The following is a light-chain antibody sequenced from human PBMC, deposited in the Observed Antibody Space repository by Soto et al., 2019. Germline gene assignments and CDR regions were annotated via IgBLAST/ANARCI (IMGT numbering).Light chain of an antibody. J-gene: IGLJ3*02. V-gene: IGLV4-60*02. CDR3: ETWDSNSWV. CDR1: SGHSSYI. CDR2: LEGSGSY. Sequence: QSVLTQSSSASASLGSSVKLTRTLSSGHSSYIIAWHQQQPGKAPRYLMKLEGSGSYNKGSGVPDRFSGSSSGADRYLTISNLQFEDEADYYCETWDSNSWVFGGGTKLTVL.